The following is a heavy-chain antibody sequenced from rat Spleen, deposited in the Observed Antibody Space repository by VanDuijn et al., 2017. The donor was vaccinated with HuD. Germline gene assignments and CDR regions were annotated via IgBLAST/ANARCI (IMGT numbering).Heavy chain of an antibody. CDR1: GYSITSSF. D-gene: IGHD5-1*01. V-gene: IGHV3-1*01. Sequence: EVQLQESGPGLVKPSQSLSLTCSVTGYSITSSFRWNWIRKFPGNEMDWMGFITYSGGISHNPSLKSRISITRDISRNQFFLQLNSVTTEDTATYYCVRSGTGWELRYFDHWGQGVMVTVSS. CDR3: VRSGTGWELRYFDH. J-gene: IGHJ2*01. CDR2: ITYSGGI.